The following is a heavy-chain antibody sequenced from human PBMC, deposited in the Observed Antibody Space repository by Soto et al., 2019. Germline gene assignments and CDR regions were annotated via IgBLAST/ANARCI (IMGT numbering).Heavy chain of an antibody. CDR3: ARMEEYCSSTSCGYDYMDV. V-gene: IGHV1-8*01. CDR2: MNPNSGNT. CDR1: GYTFTSYD. Sequence: QVQLVQSGAEVKKPGASVKVSCKASGYTFTSYDINWVRQATGQGLEWMGWMNPNSGNTGYAQKFQGRVTMTRNTSISTAYMELSSLRSEDTAVYYGARMEEYCSSTSCGYDYMDVWGKGTTVTVSS. J-gene: IGHJ6*03. D-gene: IGHD2-2*01.